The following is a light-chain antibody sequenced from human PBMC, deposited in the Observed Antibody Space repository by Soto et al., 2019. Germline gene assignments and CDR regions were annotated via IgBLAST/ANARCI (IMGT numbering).Light chain of an antibody. J-gene: IGKJ3*01. CDR2: AAS. CDR1: QSISSY. V-gene: IGKV1-39*01. CDR3: QQSYSTST. Sequence: DIQMTQSPSSLSASVGDRVTITCRASQSISSYLNWYQQKPGKAPKLLIYAASSLQSGVPSRFRGSGSGTDFTLTISSLQPEDFATYYCQQSYSTSTFGPGTKVDIK.